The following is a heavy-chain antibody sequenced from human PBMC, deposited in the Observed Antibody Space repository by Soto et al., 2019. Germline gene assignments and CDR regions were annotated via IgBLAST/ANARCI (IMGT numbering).Heavy chain of an antibody. CDR3: AHTGAWNYDYIWGSYRRVESEVDY. V-gene: IGHV2-5*02. D-gene: IGHD3-16*02. CDR2: IYWDDDK. J-gene: IGHJ4*02. Sequence: SGPTLVNPTQTLTLTCTFSGFSLSTSGVGVGWIRQPPGKALEWLALIYWDDDKRYSPSLKSRLTITKDTSKNQVVLTMTNMDPVDTATYYCAHTGAWNYDYIWGSYRRVESEVDYWGQGTLVTVSS. CDR1: GFSLSTSGVG.